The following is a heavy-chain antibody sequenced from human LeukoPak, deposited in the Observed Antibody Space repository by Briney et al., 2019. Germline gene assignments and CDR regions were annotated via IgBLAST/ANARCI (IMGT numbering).Heavy chain of an antibody. CDR2: INSDGSST. D-gene: IGHD1-26*01. CDR1: GFTFSSYW. V-gene: IGHV3-74*01. J-gene: IGHJ3*02. CDR3: ARARGGSPRDAFDI. Sequence: GGSLRLSCAASGFTFSSYWMSWVRQAPGKGLVWVSRINSDGSSTSYADSVKGRFTISRDNAKNTLYLQMNSLRAEDTAVYYCARARGGSPRDAFDIWGQGTMVTVSS.